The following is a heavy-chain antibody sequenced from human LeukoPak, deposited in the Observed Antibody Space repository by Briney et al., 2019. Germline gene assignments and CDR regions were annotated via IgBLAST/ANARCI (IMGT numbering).Heavy chain of an antibody. V-gene: IGHV3-48*02. CDR3: ARDYYGMDV. Sequence: GGSLRLSCAASGFTFRSHSMSWVRQGPGKGLECVSYISSTSGTIYHADSVKGRFTISRDNAKNSLYLQMNSLREEDTAVYYCARDYYGMDVWGQETTVSVSS. J-gene: IGHJ6*02. CDR1: GFTFRSHS. CDR2: ISSTSGTI.